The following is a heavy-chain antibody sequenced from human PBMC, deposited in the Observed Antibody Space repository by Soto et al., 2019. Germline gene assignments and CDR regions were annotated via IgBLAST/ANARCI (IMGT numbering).Heavy chain of an antibody. V-gene: IGHV4-39*01. J-gene: IGHJ4*02. CDR2: IYYSGST. CDR1: GGSISSSSYY. CDR3: ARHIDY. Sequence: QLQLQESGPGLVKPSETLSLTCTVSGGSISSSSYYWGWIRQAPGKGLEWIGRIYYSGSTYYNPFLKSRITISVDTSKNQCSLKLSSVTAADTSVYSCARHIDYWGQGTLVTVSS.